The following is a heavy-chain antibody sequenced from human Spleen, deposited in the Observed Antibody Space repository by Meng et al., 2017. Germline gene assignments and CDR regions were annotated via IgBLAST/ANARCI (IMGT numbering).Heavy chain of an antibody. V-gene: IGHV1-18*04. CDR1: GYTFTAYY. D-gene: IGHD6-13*01. Sequence: QVQLVQSGAGVKKPGASVKVSCKASGYTFTAYYIHWVRQAPGQGLEWMGWISSYIGNTNYAQKLQGRVTMTTETSTSTAYMELRSLRSDDTAVYYCARDSNGIASALRTWGQGTLVTVSS. CDR2: ISSYIGNT. J-gene: IGHJ5*02. CDR3: ARDSNGIASALRT.